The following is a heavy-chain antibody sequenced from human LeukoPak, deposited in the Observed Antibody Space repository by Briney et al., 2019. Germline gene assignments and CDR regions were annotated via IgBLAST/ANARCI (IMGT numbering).Heavy chain of an antibody. D-gene: IGHD6-19*01. Sequence: PGGSLRLSCAASGFTFSSYSMNWVRQAPGKGLEWVSSISSSSSYIYYAGSVKGRFTISRDNAKNSLYLQMNSLRAEDTAVYYCAREYSSGWANWFDPWGQGTLVTVSS. CDR3: AREYSSGWANWFDP. V-gene: IGHV3-21*01. CDR2: ISSSSSYI. J-gene: IGHJ5*02. CDR1: GFTFSSYS.